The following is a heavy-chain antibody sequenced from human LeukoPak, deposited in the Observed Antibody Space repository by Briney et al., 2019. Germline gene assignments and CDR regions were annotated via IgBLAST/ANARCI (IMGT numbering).Heavy chain of an antibody. Sequence: ASVKVSCKASGYTFTSYGISWVRQAPGQGLEWMGWISAYNGNTNYAQKLQGRVTMTTDTSTSTAYMELRSLRSDDTAVYYCARVRELSVVVPAATFDYWGQGTLVTVSS. CDR1: GYTFTSYG. D-gene: IGHD2-2*01. CDR3: ARVRELSVVVPAATFDY. CDR2: ISAYNGNT. V-gene: IGHV1-18*01. J-gene: IGHJ4*02.